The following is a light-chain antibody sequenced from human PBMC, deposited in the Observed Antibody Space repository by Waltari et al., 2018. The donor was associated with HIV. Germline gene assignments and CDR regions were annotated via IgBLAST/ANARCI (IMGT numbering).Light chain of an antibody. CDR2: TAS. Sequence: VLTQSPATLSVSPGEGATLSCRASQNIGNNLAWFQQKLGHAPRVLMYTASVSATGIPARFTGGVSGTEFTLTISRLQPEDVAIYYCQQYSSWPLTFGGGTKVEI. CDR1: QNIGNN. J-gene: IGKJ4*01. CDR3: QQYSSWPLT. V-gene: IGKV3-15*01.